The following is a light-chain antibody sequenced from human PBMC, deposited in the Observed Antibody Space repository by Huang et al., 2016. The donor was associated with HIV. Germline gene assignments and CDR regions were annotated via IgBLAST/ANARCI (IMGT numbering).Light chain of an antibody. CDR3: HQYNNWLLS. V-gene: IGKV3-15*01. Sequence: EIVMTQSPATLSVSPGQRVTLSCRANRSVSTNLAWYQQRNGQAPRHLIYGSSTRAAGITARCSGSGSGTDVSLTISSLQSEDFALYYCHQYNNWLLSFGGGTRV. CDR1: RSVSTN. J-gene: IGKJ4*01. CDR2: GSS.